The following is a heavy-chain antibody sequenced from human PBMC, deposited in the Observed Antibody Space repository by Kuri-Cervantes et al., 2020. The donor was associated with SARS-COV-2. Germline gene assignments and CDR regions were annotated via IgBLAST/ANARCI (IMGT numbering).Heavy chain of an antibody. CDR1: GFTFSSYG. CDR2: ISYDGSNE. V-gene: IGHV3-30*18. D-gene: IGHD3-22*01. CDR3: AKDQSARYYDSSGLFDY. J-gene: IGHJ4*02. Sequence: GGSLRLSCAASGFTFSSYGMHWVRQAPGKGLEWVAVISYDGSNEYYADSVKGRFTISRDNSKNTLYLQMNSLRAEDTAVYYCAKDQSARYYDSSGLFDYWGQGTLVTVSS.